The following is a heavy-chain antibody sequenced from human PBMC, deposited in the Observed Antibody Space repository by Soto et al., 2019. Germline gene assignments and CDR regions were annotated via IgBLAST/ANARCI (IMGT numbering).Heavy chain of an antibody. CDR2: IIPIFGTA. J-gene: IGHJ4*02. V-gene: IGHV1-69*13. CDR3: ATTVAHTLDY. CDR1: GGTFSSYA. Sequence: VASVKVSCKACGGTFSSYAISWLRQAPGQGLEWMGGIIPIFGTANYAQKFQGRVTITADESTSTAYMELSSLRSEDTAVYYCATTVAHTLDYWGQGTLVTVSS. D-gene: IGHD2-2*02.